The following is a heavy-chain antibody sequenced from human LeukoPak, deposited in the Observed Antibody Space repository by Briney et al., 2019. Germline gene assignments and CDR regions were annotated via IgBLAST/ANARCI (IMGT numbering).Heavy chain of an antibody. Sequence: GESLKISCMGSGYTFTSYWIGWVRQMPGKGLEWMGIIYPGDSDTRYSPSFQGQVTISADKSISTAYLQWSSLKASDTAMYYCARRTTNPYWYFDLWGRGTLVTVSS. J-gene: IGHJ2*01. CDR3: ARRTTNPYWYFDL. CDR1: GYTFTSYW. V-gene: IGHV5-51*01. D-gene: IGHD2/OR15-2a*01. CDR2: IYPGDSDT.